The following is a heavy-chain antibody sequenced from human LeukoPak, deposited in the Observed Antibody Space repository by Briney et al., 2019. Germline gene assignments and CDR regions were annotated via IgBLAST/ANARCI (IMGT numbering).Heavy chain of an antibody. D-gene: IGHD6-13*01. CDR2: INPNSGGT. V-gene: IGHV1-2*02. Sequence: ASVKVSCKATGYTFTGYYMHWVRQAPGQGLEWMGWINPNSGGTNYAQKFQGRVTMTRDTSISTAYMELSRLRSDDTAVYYCARQRIPATRSWDPWGQGTLVTVSS. J-gene: IGHJ5*02. CDR3: ARQRIPATRSWDP. CDR1: GYTFTGYY.